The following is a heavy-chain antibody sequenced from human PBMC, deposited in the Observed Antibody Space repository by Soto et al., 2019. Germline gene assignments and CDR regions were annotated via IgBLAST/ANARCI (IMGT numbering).Heavy chain of an antibody. CDR3: ARHWLFHGTARGVKGYYLDV. Sequence: SETQSVTCTVSGGSSISSSYYWGWIRQPPGKGLEWIRRIYYSGSTYYTPSLKSRVPISVDTSKNRFSLKLSSVTAAATAVYYCARHWLFHGTARGVKGYYLDVWGKATTVT. V-gene: IGHV4-39*01. CDR1: GGSSISSSYY. CDR2: IYYSGST. J-gene: IGHJ6*03. D-gene: IGHD3-10*01.